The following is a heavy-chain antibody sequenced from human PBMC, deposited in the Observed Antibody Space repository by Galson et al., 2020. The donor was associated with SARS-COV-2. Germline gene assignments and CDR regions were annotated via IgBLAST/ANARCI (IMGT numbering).Heavy chain of an antibody. CDR2: IWYDGSNK. J-gene: IGHJ6*03. V-gene: IGHV3-33*01. CDR3: ARDHGGYYYDMDV. CDR1: GFTFSSYG. Sequence: GGSLRLSCAASGFTFSSYGMHWVRQAPGKGLEWVAVIWYDGSNKYYADSVKGRFTISRDNSKNTLYLQMNSLRAEDTAVYYCARDHGGYYYDMDVWGKGTTVTVSS.